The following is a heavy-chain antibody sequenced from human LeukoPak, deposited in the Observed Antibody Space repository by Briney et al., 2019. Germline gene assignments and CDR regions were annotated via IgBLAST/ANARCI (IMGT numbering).Heavy chain of an antibody. D-gene: IGHD6-19*01. J-gene: IGHJ5*02. CDR2: IYSGGST. CDR3: ARGPSSGWYAWFDP. CDR1: GFTVSSNY. Sequence: PGGSLRLSCAASGFTVSSNYMSWVRQAPGKGLEWVSVIYSGGSTYYADSVKGRFTISGDNSKNTLYLQMNSLRAEDTAVYYCARGPSSGWYAWFDPWGQGTLVTVSS. V-gene: IGHV3-53*01.